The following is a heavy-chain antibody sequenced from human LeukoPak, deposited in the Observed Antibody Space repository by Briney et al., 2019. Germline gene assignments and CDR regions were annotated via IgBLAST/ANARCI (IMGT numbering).Heavy chain of an antibody. V-gene: IGHV3-23*01. Sequence: GGSLRLSCAASGFTFCSYAMSWVRQAPGKGLEWVSVISGSGGSTDYADSVKGRFTISRDNSKNTLYLQMNSLRAEDTAVYYCAAGSAWYRLDYWGQGTLVTVSS. CDR1: GFTFCSYA. CDR3: AAGSAWYRLDY. D-gene: IGHD6-19*01. CDR2: ISGSGGST. J-gene: IGHJ4*02.